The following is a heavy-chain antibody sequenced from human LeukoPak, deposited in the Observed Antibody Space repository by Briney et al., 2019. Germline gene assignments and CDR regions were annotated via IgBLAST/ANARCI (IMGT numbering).Heavy chain of an antibody. D-gene: IGHD5-24*01. CDR1: GGSISSNTYY. V-gene: IGHV4-39*01. J-gene: IGHJ4*02. Sequence: SETLSLTCTVSGGSISSNTYYWGWIRQPPGKRLEWTGTIYYSGTTYYNPSLKSRVTISVDTSKNQFSLKLSSVTAADTAVYYCARLKGRRDGYNRDYWGQGTLVTVSS. CDR2: IYYSGTT. CDR3: ARLKGRRDGYNRDY.